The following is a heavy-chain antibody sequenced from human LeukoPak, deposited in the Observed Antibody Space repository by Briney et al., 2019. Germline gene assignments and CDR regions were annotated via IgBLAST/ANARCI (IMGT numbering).Heavy chain of an antibody. CDR2: ISYDGGNK. Sequence: GRSLRLSCAASGFTFDDYAMHWVRQAPGKGLEWVAVISYDGGNKYYADSVKGRFTISRDNSKNTLYLQMNSLRAEDTAVYYCAKDGAYSGSYFDYWGQGTLVTVSS. V-gene: IGHV3-30*18. CDR3: AKDGAYSGSYFDY. CDR1: GFTFDDYA. J-gene: IGHJ4*02. D-gene: IGHD1-26*01.